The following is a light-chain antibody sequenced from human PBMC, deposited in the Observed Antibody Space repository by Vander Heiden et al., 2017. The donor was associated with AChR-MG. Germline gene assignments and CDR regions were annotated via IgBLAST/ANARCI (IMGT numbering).Light chain of an antibody. J-gene: IGKJ2*01. CDR3: QQSYGTLMYT. Sequence: DIQMTQSPSSLSASVGDRVTITCRASQSISNYLCWYQQKPGKAHKLLIYDESSLQSGVPSRVSGSGSGTDFTLTISNLQPEDVETDYCQQSYGTLMYTFGQGTKLEIK. CDR2: DES. V-gene: IGKV1-39*01. CDR1: QSISNY.